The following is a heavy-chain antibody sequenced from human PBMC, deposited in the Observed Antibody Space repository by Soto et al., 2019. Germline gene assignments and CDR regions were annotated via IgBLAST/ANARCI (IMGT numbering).Heavy chain of an antibody. CDR2: IKQDGSEK. CDR1: GFTFSSYW. CDR3: ARAEIAVVDYYYYGMGG. V-gene: IGHV3-7*03. D-gene: IGHD2-15*01. Sequence: PGGSLRLSCAASGFTFSSYWMSWARQAPGKGLEWVANIKQDGSEKYYVDSVKGRFTISRDNAKNSLYLQMNSLRAEDTAVYYCARAEIAVVDYYYYGMGGWRQGTRFTVPS. J-gene: IGHJ6*01.